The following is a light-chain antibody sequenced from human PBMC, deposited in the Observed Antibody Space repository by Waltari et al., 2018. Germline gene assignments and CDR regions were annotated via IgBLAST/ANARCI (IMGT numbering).Light chain of an antibody. Sequence: QSALTQTASVSGSPGQSITISCTVISTYVGRYDFFSWYQQHPDRAPKVVISGDNKRPSGVPNRFSASNSGNTASLTISGLQAEDEAHYYCSSYAGLGPVLFGGGTKLTV. V-gene: IGLV2-23*01. CDR3: SSYAGLGPVL. CDR2: GDN. CDR1: STYVGRYDF. J-gene: IGLJ2*01.